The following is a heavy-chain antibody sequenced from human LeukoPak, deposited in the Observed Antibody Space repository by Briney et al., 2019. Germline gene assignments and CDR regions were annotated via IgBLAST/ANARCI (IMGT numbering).Heavy chain of an antibody. CDR1: GGSISSYY. V-gene: IGHV4-59*01. CDR3: ARVQIYSSPFHAFDI. Sequence: SETLSLTCTVSGGSISSYYWSWIRQPPGKGLEWIGYIYYSGSTNYNPSLKSRVTISVDTSKNQFSLKLSSVTAADTAVYYCARVQIYSSPFHAFDIWGQGTMVTVSA. CDR2: IYYSGST. J-gene: IGHJ3*02. D-gene: IGHD6-13*01.